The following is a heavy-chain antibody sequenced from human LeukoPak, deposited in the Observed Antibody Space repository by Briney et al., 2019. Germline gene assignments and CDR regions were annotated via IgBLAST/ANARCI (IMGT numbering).Heavy chain of an antibody. V-gene: IGHV3-7*04. CDR3: ARDLVNY. CDR2: IKQDGSDK. D-gene: IGHD6-6*01. Sequence: GGSVRLSCAASGFTFSIYWMSWVRQAPGKGLEWVGTIKQDGSDKYYVDSVKGRFTISRDNAKNSLYLQMNSLRAEDTAVYYCARDLVNYWGQGTLVTVSS. J-gene: IGHJ4*02. CDR1: GFTFSIYW.